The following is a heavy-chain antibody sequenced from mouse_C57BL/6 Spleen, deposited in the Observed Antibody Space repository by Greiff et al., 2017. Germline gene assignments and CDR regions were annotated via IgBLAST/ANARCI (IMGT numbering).Heavy chain of an antibody. V-gene: IGHV5-4*03. CDR3: ARGCGNLYSALDS. CDR2: ISDGGSYT. J-gene: IGHJ4*01. Sequence: EVKLVESGGGLVKPGGSLKLSCAASGFTFSSYAMSWVRQTPEKRLEWVATISDGGSYTYYPDNVKGRFTISRDNAKNNLYLQMSNLKSEDTAMYYGARGCGNLYSALDSWGKGTSVTVSS. D-gene: IGHD2-1*01. CDR1: GFTFSSYA.